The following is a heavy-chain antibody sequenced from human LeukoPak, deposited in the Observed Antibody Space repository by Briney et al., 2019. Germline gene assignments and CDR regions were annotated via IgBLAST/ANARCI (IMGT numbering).Heavy chain of an antibody. D-gene: IGHD4-23*01. J-gene: IGHJ4*02. CDR3: ARDFLPPTVVLFDY. CDR1: GGSFSDNY. CDR2: INHSGST. V-gene: IGHV4-34*01. Sequence: SETLSLTCAVYGGSFSDNYWSWIRQPPGKGLEWIGEINHSGSTNHNPSLKSRVTISVDTSKNQFSLKLSSVTAADTAVYYCARDFLPPTVVLFDYWGQGTLVTVSS.